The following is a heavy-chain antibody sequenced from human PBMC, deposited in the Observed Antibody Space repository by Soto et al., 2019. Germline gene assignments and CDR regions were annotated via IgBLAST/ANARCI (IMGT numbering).Heavy chain of an antibody. V-gene: IGHV3-30*18. CDR2: ISYDGNNK. D-gene: IGHD1-1*01. CDR3: AKDRLEERSFFYFYALDV. CDR1: GFPFSTYG. Sequence: QVQLVESGGGVVQPGRSLRLSCEASGFPFSTYGMHWVRQAPGKGLEWVAVISYDGNNKYYADSVKGRFTISRDNSKNTLSLRLNSLRADDTAVYHCAKDRLEERSFFYFYALDVWGQGTTVIVSS. J-gene: IGHJ6*02.